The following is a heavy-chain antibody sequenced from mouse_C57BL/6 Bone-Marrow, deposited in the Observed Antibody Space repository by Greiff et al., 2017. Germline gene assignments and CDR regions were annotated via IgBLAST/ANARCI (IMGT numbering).Heavy chain of an antibody. CDR3: ARQNYYGSGD. CDR1: GFSLTSYG. J-gene: IGHJ3*01. CDR2: IWSDGST. Sequence: VMLVESGPGLVAPSQSLSITCTVSGFSLTSYGVHWVRQPPGKGLEWLVVIWSDGSTTYNKARKSRLSISKNNTKSQDILKMNSHQTADTAMYCCARQNYYGSGDWGQGTLVTVSA. D-gene: IGHD1-1*01. V-gene: IGHV2-6-1*01.